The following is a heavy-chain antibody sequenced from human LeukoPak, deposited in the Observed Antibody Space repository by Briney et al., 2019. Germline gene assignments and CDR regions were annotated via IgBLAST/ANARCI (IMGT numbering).Heavy chain of an antibody. J-gene: IGHJ4*02. CDR3: AKELDTMFFDY. V-gene: IGHV3-43*01. D-gene: IGHD3-10*02. CDR1: GFDFDRYT. Sequence: LAGGSLRLSCATSGFDFDRYTIHWVRQAPGKGLEWVSLAGWAGGTTFYSDSVRGRFTISRDSGRKSVHLQMNSLTTDDTAFYFCAKELDTMFFDYWGQGALVTVSS. CDR2: AGWAGGTT.